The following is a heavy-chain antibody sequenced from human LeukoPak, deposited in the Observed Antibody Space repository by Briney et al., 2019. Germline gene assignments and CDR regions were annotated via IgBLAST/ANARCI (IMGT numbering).Heavy chain of an antibody. CDR2: ISRSASTI. V-gene: IGHV3-48*03. Sequence: GGSLRLSCAASGFTFSSYEMNWVRQAPGKGLEWVSYISRSASTIYYADSVKGRFTISRDNAKNSLYLQMNSLGAEDTAVYYCARGYDSGSNYVYWGQGTLVTVSS. CDR1: GFTFSSYE. J-gene: IGHJ4*02. CDR3: ARGYDSGSNYVY. D-gene: IGHD3-22*01.